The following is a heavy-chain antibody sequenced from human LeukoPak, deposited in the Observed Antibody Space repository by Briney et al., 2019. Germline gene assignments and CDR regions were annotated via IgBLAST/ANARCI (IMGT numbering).Heavy chain of an antibody. D-gene: IGHD6-19*01. CDR3: AKDVDSAGTGYFDY. J-gene: IGHJ4*02. Sequence: PGGSLRLSCAASGFTFSSYAMSWVRQAPGKGLEWVSGISWNSGSIGYADSVKGRFTISRDNAKNSLYLQMNSLRAEDTALYYCAKDVDSAGTGYFDYWGQGTLVTVSS. CDR1: GFTFSSYA. CDR2: ISWNSGSI. V-gene: IGHV3-9*01.